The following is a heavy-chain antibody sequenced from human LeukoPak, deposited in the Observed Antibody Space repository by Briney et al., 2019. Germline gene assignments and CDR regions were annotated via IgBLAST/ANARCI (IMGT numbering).Heavy chain of an antibody. D-gene: IGHD1-26*01. Sequence: SETLSPTCTVSGGSISPYYWSWIRQPPGKGLELIGYIYYSGSTNYNPSLKSRVTISVDTSKNQFSLKLSSVTAADTAVYYCARIRSRKWGFDYWGQGTLVTVSS. J-gene: IGHJ4*02. CDR2: IYYSGST. V-gene: IGHV4-59*12. CDR1: GGSISPYY. CDR3: ARIRSRKWGFDY.